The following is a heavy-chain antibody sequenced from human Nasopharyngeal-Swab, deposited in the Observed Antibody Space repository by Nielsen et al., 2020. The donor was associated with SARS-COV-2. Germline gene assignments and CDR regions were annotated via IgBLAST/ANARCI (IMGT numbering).Heavy chain of an antibody. V-gene: IGHV3-23*02. J-gene: IGHJ3*02. D-gene: IGHD6-19*01. CDR3: AKKGQQWLADDAFDT. Sequence: GGSLRLSCATSGFTFSSYAMGGVRQAPGKGLEGVSGNSGSGVSPYYGDSVKGQLAISRDNSKNRLYLQMNSLKVEDPAIYYCAKKGQQWLADDAFDTWGQGTLVSISS. CDR1: GFTFSSYA. CDR2: NSGSGVSP.